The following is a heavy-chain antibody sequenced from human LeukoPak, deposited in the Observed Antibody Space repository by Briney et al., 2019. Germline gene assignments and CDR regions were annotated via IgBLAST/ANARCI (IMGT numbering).Heavy chain of an antibody. CDR1: GGSISSGDYY. J-gene: IGHJ5*02. D-gene: IGHD2-15*01. CDR2: IYYSGST. CDR3: ARTIVVVAATLNWFDP. Sequence: SETLSLTCTVSGGSISSGDYYWSWIRQPPGKGLEWIGYIYYSGSTYYNPSLKSRVTISVDTSKNQFSLKLSSVTAADTAVYYCARTIVVVAATLNWFDPWGQGTLVTVSS. V-gene: IGHV4-30-4*01.